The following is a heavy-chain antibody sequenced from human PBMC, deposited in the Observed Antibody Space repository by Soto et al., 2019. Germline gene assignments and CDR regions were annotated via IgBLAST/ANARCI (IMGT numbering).Heavy chain of an antibody. Sequence: SETLSLTCAVYGGSFSGYSWTWIRQPPGTGLEWIGEINHSGSTNYNPSLKSRVTISVDTSKNQFSLKLTSVTAADTAVYYCARWVEVSLDYFDSWGQGTPVTVSS. D-gene: IGHD1-1*01. CDR1: GGSFSGYS. J-gene: IGHJ4*02. CDR2: INHSGST. V-gene: IGHV4-34*01. CDR3: ARWVEVSLDYFDS.